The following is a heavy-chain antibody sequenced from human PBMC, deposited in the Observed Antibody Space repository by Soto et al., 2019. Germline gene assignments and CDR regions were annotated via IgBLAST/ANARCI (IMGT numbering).Heavy chain of an antibody. CDR3: ANSDLIVVVPAASLGY. Sequence: EVQLLESGGGLVQPGGSLRLSCAASGFTFSSYAMSWVRQAPGKGLEWVSAISGSGGSTYYADSVKGRFTISRDNSKNTLYLQMNRLRAEDTAVYYCANSDLIVVVPAASLGYWGQGTLVPVSS. D-gene: IGHD2-2*01. CDR2: ISGSGGST. V-gene: IGHV3-23*01. CDR1: GFTFSSYA. J-gene: IGHJ4*02.